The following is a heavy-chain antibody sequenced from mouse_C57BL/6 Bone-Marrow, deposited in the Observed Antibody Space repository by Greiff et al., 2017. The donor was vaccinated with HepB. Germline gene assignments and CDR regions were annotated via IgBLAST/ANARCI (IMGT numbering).Heavy chain of an antibody. Sequence: QVQLQQSGTELVKPGASVKLSCKASGYTFTSYWMHWVKQRPGQGLEWIGNINPSNGGTNYNEKFKSKATLTVDKSSSTAYMQLSSLTSEDSAVYYCAREEGLLLRDWFAYWGQGTLVTVSA. CDR2: INPSNGGT. V-gene: IGHV1-53*01. CDR1: GYTFTSYW. J-gene: IGHJ3*01. D-gene: IGHD1-1*01. CDR3: AREEGLLLRDWFAY.